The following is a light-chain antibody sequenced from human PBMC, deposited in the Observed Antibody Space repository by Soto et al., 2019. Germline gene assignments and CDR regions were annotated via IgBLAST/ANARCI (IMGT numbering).Light chain of an antibody. CDR3: QQYNHWPPLT. CDR2: GAS. J-gene: IGKJ4*01. Sequence: EIVMTQSPATLSVSPGERATLSCRASQSVARNLAWYQQKPAQAPRLLIYGASTRATGIPARFSGSGSGTEFTLTISSLQSEDFAIYSCQQYNHWPPLTFGGGTKVEIK. V-gene: IGKV3-15*01. CDR1: QSVARN.